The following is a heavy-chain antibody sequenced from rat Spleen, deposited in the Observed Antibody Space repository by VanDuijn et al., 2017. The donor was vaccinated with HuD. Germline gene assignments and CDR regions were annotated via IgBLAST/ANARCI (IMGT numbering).Heavy chain of an antibody. J-gene: IGHJ3*01. CDR2: INYDGRST. V-gene: IGHV5-29*01. CDR3: ARHTAYWFAY. CDR1: GFTFSDYY. D-gene: IGHD1-11*01. Sequence: EVQLVESDGGLVQPGRSLKLSCAASGFTFSDYYMAWVRQAPTKGLEWVATINYDGRSTHYRDSVKGRFTISRDNAKSTLYLQMDSLRSEDTATYYCARHTAYWFAYWGQGTLVTVSS.